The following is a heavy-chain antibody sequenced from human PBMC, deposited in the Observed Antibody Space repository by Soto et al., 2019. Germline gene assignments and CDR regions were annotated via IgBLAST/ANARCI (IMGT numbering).Heavy chain of an antibody. CDR1: GFTFSSFA. D-gene: IGHD6-13*01. CDR2: ISGSGGST. CDR3: PRAFCAGKGSPPDY. J-gene: IGHJ4*02. Sequence: GGSLRLSCAASGFTFSSFAMSWVRQAPGKGLDWVSAISGSGGSTYSADSVKGRFTISRDNSKNTLYLQMSSLRAEDTAVYYFPRAFCAGKGSPPDYWGQGSLVTVSS. V-gene: IGHV3-23*01.